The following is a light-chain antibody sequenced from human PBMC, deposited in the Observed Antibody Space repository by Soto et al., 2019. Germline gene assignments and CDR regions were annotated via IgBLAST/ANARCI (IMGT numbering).Light chain of an antibody. CDR3: QQRSKWPIT. V-gene: IGKV3D-20*02. CDR2: GAS. Sequence: EIVLTQSPGTLSLSPGERATLSCRASQSVSSSYLAWYQQKPGQAPRLLIYGASSRATGIPDRFSGSGSGTDFTLTISRLEPEDFAVYYCQQRSKWPITFGQGTRLVIK. J-gene: IGKJ5*01. CDR1: QSVSSSY.